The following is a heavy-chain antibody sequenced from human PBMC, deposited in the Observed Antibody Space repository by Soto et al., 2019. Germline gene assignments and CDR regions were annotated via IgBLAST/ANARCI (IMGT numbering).Heavy chain of an antibody. CDR2: ISGSGAVT. V-gene: IGHV3-23*01. CDR3: AKRLSPGGDKWFAP. Sequence: HPGGSLRLSCAASGFTFSSYAMNWVRQAPGKGLEWVSGISGSGAVTYYADSVKGRFTISRDNSKSTLFLQMDSLRAEDTAVYYCAKRLSPGGDKWFAPWGQGTLVTVSS. J-gene: IGHJ5*02. D-gene: IGHD2-8*02. CDR1: GFTFSSYA.